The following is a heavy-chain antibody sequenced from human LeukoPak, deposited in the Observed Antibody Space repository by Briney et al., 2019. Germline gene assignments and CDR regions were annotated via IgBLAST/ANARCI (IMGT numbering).Heavy chain of an antibody. CDR1: GYTFTSYA. D-gene: IGHD3-22*01. V-gene: IGHV1-3*01. Sequence: ASVKVSCKASGYTFTSYAMHWVRQAPGQRLEWMGWINAGNGNTKYSQKFRGRVTFTRDTAAATANMELASLRSEDTAVYYCARSYNYYYSSTYNNCFDPWGQGTLVTVSS. CDR2: INAGNGNT. CDR3: ARSYNYYYSSTYNNCFDP. J-gene: IGHJ5*02.